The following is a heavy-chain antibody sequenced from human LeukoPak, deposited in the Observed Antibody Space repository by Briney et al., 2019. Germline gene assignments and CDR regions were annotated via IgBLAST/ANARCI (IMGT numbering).Heavy chain of an antibody. CDR1: GFTFSSYA. CDR2: ISGSGGST. J-gene: IGHJ4*02. Sequence: PGGSLRLSCAASGFTFSSYAMSWVRQAPGKGLEWVSAISGSGGSTYYADSVKGRFTISRDNSKNTLYLQMNSLRAEDTAVYYCAKVCGYNWNYRYCFDYWGQGTLVTVSS. D-gene: IGHD1-7*01. V-gene: IGHV3-23*01. CDR3: AKVCGYNWNYRYCFDY.